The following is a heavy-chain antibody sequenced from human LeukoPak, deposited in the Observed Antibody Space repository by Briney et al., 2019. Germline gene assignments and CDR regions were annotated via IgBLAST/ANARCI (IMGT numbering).Heavy chain of an antibody. J-gene: IGHJ4*02. Sequence: SETLSLTCTVSGGSISSSTYYWGWIRQPPGKGLEWIGNIYYSGTTYYNPSLKSRVTISVDTSKNQFSLKLSSVTAADTAVYYCARDGASIAAVGTDYFDYWGQGTLVTVSS. CDR3: ARDGASIAAVGTDYFDY. D-gene: IGHD6-13*01. CDR2: IYYSGTT. V-gene: IGHV4-39*07. CDR1: GGSISSSTYY.